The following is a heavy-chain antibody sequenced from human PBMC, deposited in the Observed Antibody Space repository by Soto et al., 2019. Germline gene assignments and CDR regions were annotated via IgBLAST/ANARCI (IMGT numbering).Heavy chain of an antibody. J-gene: IGHJ4*02. Sequence: SETLSLTCAVSGASISTSNYFWGWIRQPPGEGLEWIGEINHSGSTNYNPSLKSRVTISVDTSKNQFSLKLSSVTAADTAVYYCARGLALYCSGGSCFQGDFDYWGQGTLVTVSS. V-gene: IGHV4-39*07. CDR2: INHSGST. CDR1: GASISTSNYF. CDR3: ARGLALYCSGGSCFQGDFDY. D-gene: IGHD2-15*01.